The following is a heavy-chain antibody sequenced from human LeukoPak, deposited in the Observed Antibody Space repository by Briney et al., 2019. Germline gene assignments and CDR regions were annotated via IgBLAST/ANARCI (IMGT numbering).Heavy chain of an antibody. Sequence: GGSLRLSCAASGFTFSSYAMSWVRQAPGKGLEWVSAVSGSGGSTYYADSVKGRFTISRDNSKNTLYLQMNSLRAEDTAVYYCAKDIRNTWSPFDYWGQGTLVTVSS. CDR2: VSGSGGST. V-gene: IGHV3-23*01. CDR3: AKDIRNTWSPFDY. J-gene: IGHJ4*02. D-gene: IGHD1-1*01. CDR1: GFTFSSYA.